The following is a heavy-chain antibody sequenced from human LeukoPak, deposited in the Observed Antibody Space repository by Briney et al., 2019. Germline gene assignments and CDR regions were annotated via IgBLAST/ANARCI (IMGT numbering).Heavy chain of an antibody. CDR2: ISNSGSTK. CDR1: GFTFSSYE. CDR3: AAVIDY. V-gene: IGHV3-48*03. J-gene: IGHJ4*02. Sequence: GGSLRLSCAASGFTFSSYEMNWIRQAPGKGLEWISYISNSGSTKYYADSVKGRFTISRDNAKNSVFLQMNSMRAEDTAVYYCAAVIDYWGQGTLVTVSS.